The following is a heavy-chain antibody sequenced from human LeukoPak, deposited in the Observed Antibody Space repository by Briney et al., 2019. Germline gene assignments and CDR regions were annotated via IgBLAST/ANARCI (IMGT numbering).Heavy chain of an antibody. V-gene: IGHV3-9*01. D-gene: IGHD3-22*01. Sequence: GGSLRLSCAASGFTFDDYAMHWVRQAPGKGLEWASGISWNSGSIGYADSVKGRFTISRDNAKNSLYLQMNSLRAEDTALYYCAKTGLGYYYDSSGYPARGYFDLWGRGTLVTVSS. CDR1: GFTFDDYA. CDR2: ISWNSGSI. J-gene: IGHJ2*01. CDR3: AKTGLGYYYDSSGYPARGYFDL.